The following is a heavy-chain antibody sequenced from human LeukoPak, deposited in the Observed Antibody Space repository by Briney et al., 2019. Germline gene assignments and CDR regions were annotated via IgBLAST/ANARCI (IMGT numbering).Heavy chain of an antibody. Sequence: PGGSLRLSCAASGFTFSTFEMTWVRQAPGKGLEWVSYISSSGTNLYYADSVKGRFTSSRDNAKNSLYLQMNSLRAEDTAVYYCARALYYDSSGYLYWGRGTLVTVSS. J-gene: IGHJ4*02. V-gene: IGHV3-48*03. CDR3: ARALYYDSSGYLY. D-gene: IGHD3-22*01. CDR1: GFTFSTFE. CDR2: ISSSGTNL.